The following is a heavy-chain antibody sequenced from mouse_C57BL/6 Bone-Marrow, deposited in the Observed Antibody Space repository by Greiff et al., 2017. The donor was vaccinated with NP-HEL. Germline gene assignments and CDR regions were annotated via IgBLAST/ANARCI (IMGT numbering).Heavy chain of an antibody. CDR2: ILPGSGST. D-gene: IGHD1-1*01. Sequence: VKLQESGAELMKPGASVKLSCKATGYTFTGYWIEWVKQRPGHGLEWIGEILPGSGSTNYNEKFKGKATFTADTSSNTAYMQLSILTTEDSAIYYYAREGVYYGSNYSWGPGTTLTVSS. CDR3: AREGVYYGSNYS. V-gene: IGHV1-9*01. CDR1: GYTFTGYW. J-gene: IGHJ2*01.